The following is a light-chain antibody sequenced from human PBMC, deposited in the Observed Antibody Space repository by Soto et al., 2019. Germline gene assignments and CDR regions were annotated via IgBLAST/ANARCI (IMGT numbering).Light chain of an antibody. Sequence: EIVMTQSPATLSVSPGEGATLSCRASQRVSSNLAWYKQKPGQAPRLLINGPSTRATGIPARFSGSGSGTEFTLTISSLQSEDFAVYYCQQYNNWPPWTFGQGTKVEIK. J-gene: IGKJ1*01. CDR1: QRVSSN. V-gene: IGKV3-15*01. CDR3: QQYNNWPPWT. CDR2: GPS.